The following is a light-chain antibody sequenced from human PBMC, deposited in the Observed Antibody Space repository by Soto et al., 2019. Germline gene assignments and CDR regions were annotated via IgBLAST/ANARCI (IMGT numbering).Light chain of an antibody. CDR1: QGINNT. CDR3: QKYKGAPRT. Sequence: DIQLTQSPSSLSASVGDRVTITCRASQGINNTLAWYQQKSGKVPSLLIFAASTLQSGVPSRFSGSGCGTLFTLTISGLQAEDVATYYCQKYKGAPRTFGQGTKVEMK. V-gene: IGKV1-27*01. J-gene: IGKJ1*01. CDR2: AAS.